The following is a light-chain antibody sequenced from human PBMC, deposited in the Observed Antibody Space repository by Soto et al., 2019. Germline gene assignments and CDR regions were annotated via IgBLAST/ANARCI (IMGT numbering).Light chain of an antibody. Sequence: SVLTQAPATLSLSPGERAALSCRASQSVSTSLAWYQHKPGQAPRLIIYDASKRAPGIPARFSGSGSGTDFTLTISSPEPEDFAVYYCQVRDVWPTFGQGTKVDI. CDR1: QSVSTS. J-gene: IGKJ1*01. V-gene: IGKV3-11*01. CDR3: QVRDVWPT. CDR2: DAS.